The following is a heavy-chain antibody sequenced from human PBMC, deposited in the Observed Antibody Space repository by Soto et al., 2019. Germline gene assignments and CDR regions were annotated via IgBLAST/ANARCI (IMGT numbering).Heavy chain of an antibody. V-gene: IGHV4-34*01. Sequence: SETLSLTCAVYGGSFSGYYWSWIRQPPGKGLEWIGEINHSGSTNYNPSLKSRVTISVDTSKNQFSLKLSSVTAADTAVYYCARGRVTIFGVVIGPYYYYGMDVWGQGTTVTVSS. D-gene: IGHD3-3*01. CDR2: INHSGST. CDR1: GGSFSGYY. J-gene: IGHJ6*02. CDR3: ARGRVTIFGVVIGPYYYYGMDV.